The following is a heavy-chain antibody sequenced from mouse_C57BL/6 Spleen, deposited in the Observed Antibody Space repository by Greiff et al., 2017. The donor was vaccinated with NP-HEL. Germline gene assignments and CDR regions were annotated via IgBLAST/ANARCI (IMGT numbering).Heavy chain of an antibody. CDR1: GYTFTSYW. CDR2: IYPGSGGT. CDR3: AIYYDYDGVDY. V-gene: IGHV1-55*01. J-gene: IGHJ2*01. D-gene: IGHD2-4*01. Sequence: QVQLQQPGAELVKPGASVKMSCKASGYTFTSYWITWVKQRPGQGLEWIGDIYPGSGGTNYNEKFKSKATLTVDTSSSTAYMQLSSLTSEDSAVYYCAIYYDYDGVDYWGQGTTLTVSS.